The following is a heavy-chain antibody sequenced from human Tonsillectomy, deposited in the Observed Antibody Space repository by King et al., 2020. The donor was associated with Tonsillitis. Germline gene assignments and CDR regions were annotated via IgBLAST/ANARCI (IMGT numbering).Heavy chain of an antibody. J-gene: IGHJ3*02. D-gene: IGHD6-13*01. CDR1: GFTFSSYS. Sequence: VQLVESGGGLVQPGGPLRLSCTASGFTFSSYSMNWVRQAPGKGLEWVSFISGSSSRIYYTDSVKGRFTISRDNGENSLYLQMNSLRVEDTAVYYCAREEPAALAFDIWGQGTMVTVSS. V-gene: IGHV3-48*01. CDR2: ISGSSSRI. CDR3: AREEPAALAFDI.